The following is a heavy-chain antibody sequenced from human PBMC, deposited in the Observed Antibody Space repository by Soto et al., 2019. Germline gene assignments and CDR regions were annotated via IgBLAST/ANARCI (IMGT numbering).Heavy chain of an antibody. D-gene: IGHD3-22*01. V-gene: IGHV4-30-2*01. CDR3: AGGINYYDSSGDSWFDP. CDR2: IYHTGTT. J-gene: IGHJ5*02. CDR1: GGSINSGDYS. Sequence: TLSPTCTASGGSINSGDYSWTWIRPPPGKGLEWIGYIYHTGTTYYNMSLKSRVTISVDRSKNQFSLKLSSVTAADTAVYYCAGGINYYDSSGDSWFDPWGQGTLVTVS.